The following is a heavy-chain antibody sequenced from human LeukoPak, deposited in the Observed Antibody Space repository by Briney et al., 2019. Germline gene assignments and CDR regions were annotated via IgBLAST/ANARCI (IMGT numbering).Heavy chain of an antibody. CDR1: GFTVSSNY. J-gene: IGHJ4*02. CDR3: AKRASGSGTSLYYFDY. D-gene: IGHD3-10*01. Sequence: GGSLRLSCAASGFTVSSNYMSWVRQAPGKGLEWVSVISNSAGSTFYADSVKGRFTISRDNSKNTLYLQMNSLRAEDTAVYYCAKRASGSGTSLYYFDYWGQGTLVTVSS. CDR2: ISNSAGST. V-gene: IGHV3-23*01.